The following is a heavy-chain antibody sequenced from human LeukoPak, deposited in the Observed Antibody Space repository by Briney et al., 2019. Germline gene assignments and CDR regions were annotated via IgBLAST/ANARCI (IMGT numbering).Heavy chain of an antibody. J-gene: IGHJ4*02. CDR3: GKGGCTSGCSGNF. V-gene: IGHV3-23*01. CDR1: AFTFSGYA. D-gene: IGHD6-19*01. CDR2: ISTTGDTT. Sequence: PGGSLRLSCAASAFTFSGYAMYWVRPAPKKGLECVSGISTTGDTTFYADSVKGRFTISRDNSKNTLYLQMNSLRDDDTALYYCGKGGCTSGCSGNFWGQGTPVTVSS.